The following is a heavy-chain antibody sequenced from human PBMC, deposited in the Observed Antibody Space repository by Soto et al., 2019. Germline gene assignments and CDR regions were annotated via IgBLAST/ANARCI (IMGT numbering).Heavy chain of an antibody. D-gene: IGHD1-7*01. V-gene: IGHV3-66*01. CDR2: IHSGGDT. CDR3: ARSRTGTTYGGMDV. Sequence: EVQLVESGGDLVQPGGSLRLSCAASGFAVSSNYMTWVRQAPGKGLEWVSVIHSGGDTHYTDSVRGRFTISRDNSKNTLYLQMNSRRAEDTAVYYCARSRTGTTYGGMDVWGQGNTVTVSS. CDR1: GFAVSSNY. J-gene: IGHJ6*02.